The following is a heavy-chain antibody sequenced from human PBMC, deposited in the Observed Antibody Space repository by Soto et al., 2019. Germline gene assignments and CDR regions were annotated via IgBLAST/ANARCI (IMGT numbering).Heavy chain of an antibody. D-gene: IGHD3-10*02. V-gene: IGHV3-74*03. CDR2: INTDKSTL. CDR3: AKDQLYIRGVIHNWFDP. Sequence: GGSLRLSCLASGFTLSRYWMHWARHASGKGLVWVSRINTDKSTLTYADSVEGRFTISRDNAKNTLYLQMNSLRAEDTAVYYCAKDQLYIRGVIHNWFDPWGQGTLVTVSS. J-gene: IGHJ5*02. CDR1: GFTLSRYW.